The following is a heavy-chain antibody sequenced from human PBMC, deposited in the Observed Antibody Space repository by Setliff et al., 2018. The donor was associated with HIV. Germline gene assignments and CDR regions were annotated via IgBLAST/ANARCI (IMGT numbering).Heavy chain of an antibody. CDR3: ARETRSGWYDLAY. CDR2: IYYTGST. CDR1: GGSISNHY. V-gene: IGHV4-59*11. J-gene: IGHJ4*02. D-gene: IGHD6-19*01. Sequence: SETLSLTCSVSGGSISNHYWRWIRQPPGKGLEWIGYIYYTGSTNYNPSLRGRVTISVDTSKKQFSLKLSSVTAADTAVYFCARETRSGWYDLAYWGQGTLVTVSS.